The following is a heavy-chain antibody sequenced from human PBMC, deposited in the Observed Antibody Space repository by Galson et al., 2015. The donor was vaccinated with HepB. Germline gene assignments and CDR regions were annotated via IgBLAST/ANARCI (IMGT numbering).Heavy chain of an antibody. J-gene: IGHJ5*02. V-gene: IGHV2-70*01. CDR1: GFSLSTSGMC. CDR3: ARIRITSSGWYWFDP. CDR2: IDWDDDK. D-gene: IGHD6-19*01. Sequence: PALVKPTQTLTLTCTFSGFSLSTSGMCVSWIRQPPGKALEWLALIDWDDDKYYSTSLKTRLTISKDTSENQVVLTMTNMDPVDTATYYCARIRITSSGWYWFDPWGQGTLVTVSS.